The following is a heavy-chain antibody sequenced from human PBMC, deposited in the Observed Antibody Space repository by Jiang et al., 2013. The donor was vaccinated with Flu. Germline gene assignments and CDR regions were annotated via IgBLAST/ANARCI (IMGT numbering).Heavy chain of an antibody. J-gene: IGHJ6*02. CDR2: MNPNSGNT. V-gene: IGHV1-8*01. CDR3: ARGPRYPPIGHYYYYAMDV. Sequence: GAEVKKPGASVTVSCKASGYSFTTHDINWVRQATGQGLEWMGWMNPNSGNTGYAQNFQGRVTMTRNTSISTAYMELSSLRSEDTAVYYCARGPRYPPIGHYYYYAMDVWGQGTTVTVSS. D-gene: IGHD3/OR15-3a*01. CDR1: GYSFTTHD.